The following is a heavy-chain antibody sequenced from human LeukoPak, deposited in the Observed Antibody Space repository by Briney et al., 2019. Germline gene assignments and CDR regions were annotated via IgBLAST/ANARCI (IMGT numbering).Heavy chain of an antibody. CDR2: IDPSDSYT. D-gene: IGHD2-15*01. V-gene: IGHV5-10-1*01. CDR1: GYSFTSYW. Sequence: GESLKISCKGSGYSFTSYWISWVRQMPGKGLEWMGRIDPSDSYTNYSPSFKGHVTISADKSISTAYLQWSSLKASDTAMYYCARYASTAAPFDLWGRGTLVTVSS. CDR3: ARYASTAAPFDL. J-gene: IGHJ2*01.